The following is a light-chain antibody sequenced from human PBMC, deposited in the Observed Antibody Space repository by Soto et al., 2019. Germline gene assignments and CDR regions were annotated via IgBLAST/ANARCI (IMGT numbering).Light chain of an antibody. CDR2: GAS. CDR1: PSVSSSY. V-gene: IGKV3-20*01. Sequence: EIVLTQSPGPLSLSPGERATLSCRASPSVSSSYLAWYQQKPGQAPRLLIYGASSRATGIPDRFSGSGSGTDFTLTISRLEPEDFAVYYCQQYGSSPTFGGGTKVEIK. J-gene: IGKJ4*01. CDR3: QQYGSSPT.